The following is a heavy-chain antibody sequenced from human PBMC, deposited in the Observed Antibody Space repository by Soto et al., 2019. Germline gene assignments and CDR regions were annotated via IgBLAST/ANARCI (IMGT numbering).Heavy chain of an antibody. V-gene: IGHV3-30*03. CDR1: GFTFSSLG. Sequence: GGSLRLSCAASGFTFSSLGMDWVRQAPGKGLEWVALISYDGSKKYYVDSVRGRFTISRDNAGKSLYLQLNSLRAEDTAVFYCARNLRYSQFDYWGQGALVTVSS. CDR3: ARNLRYSQFDY. D-gene: IGHD3-9*01. CDR2: ISYDGSKK. J-gene: IGHJ4*02.